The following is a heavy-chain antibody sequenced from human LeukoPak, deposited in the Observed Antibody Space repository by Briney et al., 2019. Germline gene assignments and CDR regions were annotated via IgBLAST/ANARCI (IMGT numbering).Heavy chain of an antibody. CDR1: GYTFTSHG. CDR2: MNPNRGNT. D-gene: IGHD6-13*01. J-gene: IGHJ5*02. V-gene: IGHV1-8*02. Sequence: GSSVKVSCKASGYTFTSHGISWVRQAPGRGLEWMGWMNPNRGNTGDAQKFQGRVTMTRKASIITAYMELSRLRSDDTAVYYCARRRKQLVNLFDPWGQGTLVTVSS. CDR3: ARRRKQLVNLFDP.